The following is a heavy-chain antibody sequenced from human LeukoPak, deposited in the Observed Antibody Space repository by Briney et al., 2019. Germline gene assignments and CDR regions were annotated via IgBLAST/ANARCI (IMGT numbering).Heavy chain of an antibody. V-gene: IGHV4-31*03. CDR3: AILSVEMATIGGSYLDY. Sequence: SETLSLTCTVSGGSISSGGYYWSWIRQHPGKGLEWIGYIYYSGSTYYNPSLKSRVTISVDTSKNQFSLKLSSVTAADTAVYYCAILSVEMATIGGSYLDYWGQGTLVTVSS. CDR1: GGSISSGGYY. D-gene: IGHD5-24*01. CDR2: IYYSGST. J-gene: IGHJ4*02.